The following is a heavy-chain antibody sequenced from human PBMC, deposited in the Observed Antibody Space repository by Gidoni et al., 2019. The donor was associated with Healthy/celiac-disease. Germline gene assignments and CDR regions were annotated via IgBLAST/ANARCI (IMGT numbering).Heavy chain of an antibody. CDR2: ISYDGSNK. D-gene: IGHD3-16*01. V-gene: IGHV3-30-3*01. Sequence: GFTFSSYAMHWVRQAPGKGLEWVAVISYDGSNKYYADSVKGRFTISRDNSKNTLYLQMNSLRAEDTAVYYCARDRNYDYIWGSWAFDYWGQGTLVTVSS. J-gene: IGHJ4*02. CDR1: GFTFSSYA. CDR3: ARDRNYDYIWGSWAFDY.